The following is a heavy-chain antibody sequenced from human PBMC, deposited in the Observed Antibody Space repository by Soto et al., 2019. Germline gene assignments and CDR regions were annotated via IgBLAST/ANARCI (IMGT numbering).Heavy chain of an antibody. Sequence: KASETLSLTCTVSGGSINSGGYYWSWIRQVPGEGLEWIGYIYNSAITHYNPSLNSRVSISVDTSKNQFSLRLSSVTAADTAIYYCARDSLCTSGVCYRVFDHWGQGTLVTVSS. D-gene: IGHD2-8*01. CDR3: ARDSLCTSGVCYRVFDH. CDR2: IYNSAIT. J-gene: IGHJ4*02. V-gene: IGHV4-31*03. CDR1: GGSINSGGYY.